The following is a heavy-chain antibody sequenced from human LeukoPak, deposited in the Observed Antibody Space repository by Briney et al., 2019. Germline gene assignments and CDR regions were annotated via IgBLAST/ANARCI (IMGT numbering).Heavy chain of an antibody. CDR3: AKDYCSGGSCYYFDY. CDR1: GFTFDDYA. CDR2: ISWNSGSI. J-gene: IGHJ4*02. V-gene: IGHV3-9*03. D-gene: IGHD2-15*01. Sequence: GGSLRLSCAASGFTFDDYAMHWVRQAPGKGLEWVSGISWNSGSIGHADSVKGRFTISRDNAKNSLYLQMNSLRAEDMALYYCAKDYCSGGSCYYFDYWGQGTLVTVSS.